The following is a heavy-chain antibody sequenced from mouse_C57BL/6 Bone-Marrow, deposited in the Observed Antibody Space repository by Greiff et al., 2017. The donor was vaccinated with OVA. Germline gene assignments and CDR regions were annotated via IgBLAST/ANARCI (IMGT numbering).Heavy chain of an antibody. J-gene: IGHJ1*03. D-gene: IGHD2-1*01. CDR3: ARSDYGTWYFDV. Sequence: VQLQQPGAELVRPGTSVKLSCKASGYTFTSYWMHWVKQSPGQGLEWIGVIDPSDSYTNYTQKFKGKATLTVDTSSSTAYMQLSSLTSEDSAVYYCARSDYGTWYFDVWGTGTTVTVSS. CDR1: GYTFTSYW. V-gene: IGHV1-59*01. CDR2: IDPSDSYT.